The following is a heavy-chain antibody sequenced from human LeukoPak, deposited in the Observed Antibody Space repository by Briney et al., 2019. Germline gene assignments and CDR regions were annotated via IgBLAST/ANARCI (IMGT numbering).Heavy chain of an antibody. V-gene: IGHV3-7*03. J-gene: IGHJ4*02. CDR2: IKQDGSEK. Sequence: GGSLRLSCAASGFTFSSYWMSWVRQAPGKGLEWVANIKQDGSEKYYVDSVKGRFTISRDNAKNPLYLQMNSLRAEDTAVYYCARDKIVGATTLDYWGQGTLVTVSS. CDR3: ARDKIVGATTLDY. CDR1: GFTFSSYW. D-gene: IGHD1-26*01.